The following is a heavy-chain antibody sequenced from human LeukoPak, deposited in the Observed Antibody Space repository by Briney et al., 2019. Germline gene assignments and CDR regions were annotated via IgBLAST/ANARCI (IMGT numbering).Heavy chain of an antibody. J-gene: IGHJ4*02. Sequence: ASVKVSCKASGYTFTSYDINWVRQATGQGLEWMGWMNPNSGNTGYAQKFQGRVTMTRNTSISTAYMELSSLRSEDTAVYYCARATWIQLWLSSFGYGFDYWGQGTLVTVSS. CDR2: MNPNSGNT. D-gene: IGHD5-18*01. CDR3: ARATWIQLWLSSFGYGFDY. CDR1: GYTFTSYD. V-gene: IGHV1-8*01.